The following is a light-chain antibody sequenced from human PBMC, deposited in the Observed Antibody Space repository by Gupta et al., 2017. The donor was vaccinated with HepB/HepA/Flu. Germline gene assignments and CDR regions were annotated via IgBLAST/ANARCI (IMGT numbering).Light chain of an antibody. J-gene: IGKJ4*01. Sequence: DIQMTQSPSSVSASVGDRVTITCRASQRTSSWLVWYQQKPGKAPKVLIYAASRLQSEVPSRFSGSGSGTEFTLTISSLQPEDVATYYCQQAISFPLTFGGGTRVEIK. CDR3: QQAISFPLT. V-gene: IGKV1-12*01. CDR1: QRTSSW. CDR2: AAS.